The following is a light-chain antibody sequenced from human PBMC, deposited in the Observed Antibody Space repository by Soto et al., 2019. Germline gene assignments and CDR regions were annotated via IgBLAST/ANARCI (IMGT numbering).Light chain of an antibody. J-gene: IGLJ1*01. CDR3: KSYTSSTSLV. Sequence: QSALTQPASVSGSPGQSITISCTGTRSDIGTYNYVSWYQQHPGKAPRLVIYDVSNRPSGVSNRFSGSKSGNTASLTIAGLQSEDEADYYCKSYTSSTSLVFGTGTKVTVL. V-gene: IGLV2-14*01. CDR1: RSDIGTYNY. CDR2: DVS.